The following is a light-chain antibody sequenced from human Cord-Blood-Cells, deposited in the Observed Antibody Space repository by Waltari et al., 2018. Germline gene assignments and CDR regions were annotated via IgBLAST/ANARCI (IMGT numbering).Light chain of an antibody. J-gene: IGLJ3*02. V-gene: IGLV2-11*01. CDR1: SSDVGGYNY. CDR3: CSYAGSYTFEV. Sequence: QSALTQPRSVSGSPGQSVTISCTGTSSDVGGYNYVPWYQQHPGKAPKLMIYDVSKRPSGVPDRVSGSKSGNTASLTISGLLAEDEADYYCCSYAGSYTFEVFGGGTKLTVL. CDR2: DVS.